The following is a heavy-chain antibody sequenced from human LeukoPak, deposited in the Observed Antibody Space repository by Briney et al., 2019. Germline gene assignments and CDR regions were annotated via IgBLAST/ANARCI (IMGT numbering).Heavy chain of an antibody. V-gene: IGHV1-46*01. CDR3: ARDGEVASSYGYYYYYMDV. Sequence: ASVKVSCKASGYTFTTYYMHWVRHAPGQGLEWMGIITPSGGSTSYAQKFQGRVTMTRDTSTSTVYMELSSLRSEDTAVYYCARDGEVASSYGYYYYYMDVWGKGTTVTVSS. CDR2: ITPSGGST. J-gene: IGHJ6*03. CDR1: GYTFTTYY. D-gene: IGHD5-18*01.